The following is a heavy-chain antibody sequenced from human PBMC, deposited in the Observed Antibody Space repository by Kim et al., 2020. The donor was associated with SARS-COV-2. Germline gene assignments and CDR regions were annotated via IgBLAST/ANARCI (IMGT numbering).Heavy chain of an antibody. Sequence: SETLSLTCTVSGGSISSSSYYWGWIRQPPGKGLEWIGSIYYSGSTYYNPSLKSRVTISVDTSKNQFSLKLSSVTAADTAVYYCARHRVVVITLVDAFDIWGQGTMVTVSS. J-gene: IGHJ3*02. CDR3: ARHRVVVITLVDAFDI. CDR1: GGSISSSSYY. CDR2: IYYSGST. D-gene: IGHD3-22*01. V-gene: IGHV4-39*01.